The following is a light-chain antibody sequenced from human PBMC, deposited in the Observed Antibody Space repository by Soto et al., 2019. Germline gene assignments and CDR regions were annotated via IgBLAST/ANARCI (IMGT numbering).Light chain of an antibody. CDR1: SSDVGGYNY. V-gene: IGLV2-14*01. Sequence: QSALTQPASVSGSPGQSITISCTGTSSDVGGYNYVPWYQQYPGKAPKLMIYDVSNRPSGVSNRFSGSKSGNTASLTISGLQAEDEADYYCSSYTISNTLVFGSGTKVTVL. J-gene: IGLJ1*01. CDR3: SSYTISNTLV. CDR2: DVS.